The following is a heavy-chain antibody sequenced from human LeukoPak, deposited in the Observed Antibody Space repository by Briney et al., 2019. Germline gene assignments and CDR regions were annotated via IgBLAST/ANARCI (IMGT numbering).Heavy chain of an antibody. CDR2: ILGGAGST. J-gene: IGHJ6*03. CDR1: GFSFSSDG. CDR3: ARYYDFWSSYSSYYYMDV. Sequence: GGSLRLSCAASGFSFSSDGMSWVRQAPGKGLEWVSGILGGAGSTYCADSVKGRFTISRDNSKNTMYLQMNSLRAEDTAVYYCARYYDFWSSYSSYYYMDVWGKGTTVTVSS. D-gene: IGHD3-3*01. V-gene: IGHV3-23*01.